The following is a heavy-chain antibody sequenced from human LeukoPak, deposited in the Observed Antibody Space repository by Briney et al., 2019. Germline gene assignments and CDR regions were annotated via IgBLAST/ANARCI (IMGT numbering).Heavy chain of an antibody. D-gene: IGHD6-19*01. CDR1: GYTFTSYA. Sequence: GASVKVSCKASGYTFTSYAMHWVRQAPGQRLEWMGWINAGNGNTKYSQKFQGRVTITRDTSASTAYMELSSLRSEDTAVYYCAATEWLVPRVGYFQHWGQGTLVTVSS. CDR3: AATEWLVPRVGYFQH. V-gene: IGHV1-3*01. CDR2: INAGNGNT. J-gene: IGHJ1*01.